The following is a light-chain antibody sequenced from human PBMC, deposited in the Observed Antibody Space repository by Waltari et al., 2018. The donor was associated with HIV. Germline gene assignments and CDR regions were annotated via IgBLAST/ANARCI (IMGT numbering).Light chain of an antibody. V-gene: IGLV2-8*01. CDR1: IRDHDGYAH. CDR2: ECS. Sequence: QSPLTQLPPAPGSPGQSVTISCTGPIRDHDGYAHVSWYQKHTGKAPKLMIYECSRRPSGVPDRFSRSRSANTAALTVSGLQADDEADYYCTSYTRSTNLLFGGGTELTVL. CDR3: TSYTRSTNLL. J-gene: IGLJ2*01.